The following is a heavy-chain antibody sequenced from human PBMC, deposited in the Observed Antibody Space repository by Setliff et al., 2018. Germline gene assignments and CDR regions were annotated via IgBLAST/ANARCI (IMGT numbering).Heavy chain of an antibody. V-gene: IGHV1-8*01. J-gene: IGHJ6*03. CDR1: GYTFTNYD. D-gene: IGHD3-22*01. CDR3: ARDKGYDSSGYYFYYYYYMDV. Sequence: GASVKVSCKASGYTFTNYDINWVRQATGQGLEWMGWMNPNNGNTGYSQKFQGRVTITRDTSASTAYMELSSLRSEDTAVYYCARDKGYDSSGYYFYYYYYMDVWGKGTTVTVSS. CDR2: MNPNNGNT.